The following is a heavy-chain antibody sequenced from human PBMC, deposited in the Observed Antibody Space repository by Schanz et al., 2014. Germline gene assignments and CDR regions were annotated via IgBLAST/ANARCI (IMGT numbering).Heavy chain of an antibody. V-gene: IGHV1-69*02. CDR1: GGTFSSYT. Sequence: QVQLVQSGAEVMKPGSSVKVSCKASGGTFSSYTINWVRQAPGQGLEWMGRIIPILGITNVAQTFQDRVTITADKSTSTAYMEPSSLRSEDTAVYYCARGLGDERWLDLNEAFDIWGQGTIXTVSS. CDR2: IIPILGIT. J-gene: IGHJ3*02. CDR3: ARGLGDERWLDLNEAFDI. D-gene: IGHD6-19*01.